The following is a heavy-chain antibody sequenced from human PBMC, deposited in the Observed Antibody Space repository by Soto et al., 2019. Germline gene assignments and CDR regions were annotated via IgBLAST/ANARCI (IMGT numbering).Heavy chain of an antibody. V-gene: IGHV2-5*02. D-gene: IGHD6-19*01. Sequence: QITLKESGPTLVKPTQTLTLTCAFSGFSLSTSGVGVGWIRQPPGKVLEWLALLYWDGDIRYSPSLRSRLTLTKDTSKNQVVLTMTNMDPVDTATYYCAHGSGWLFDYWGQGTLVTVSS. CDR3: AHGSGWLFDY. CDR1: GFSLSTSGVG. CDR2: LYWDGDI. J-gene: IGHJ4*02.